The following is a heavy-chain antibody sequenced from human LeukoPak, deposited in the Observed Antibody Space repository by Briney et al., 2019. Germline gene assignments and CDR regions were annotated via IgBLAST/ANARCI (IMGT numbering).Heavy chain of an antibody. CDR3: AKGRDVMEENWFDH. D-gene: IGHD3-16*01. J-gene: IGHJ5*02. CDR2: ISGSGGRT. Sequence: GGSLRLSCTASGFIFSNFAMTWVRQAPGKGLEWVSVISGSGGRTNYADSVKGRFTISRDNSKNTVYLQMNSLRAEDTAVYYCAKGRDVMEENWFDHWGQGTLVTVSS. CDR1: GFIFSNFA. V-gene: IGHV3-23*01.